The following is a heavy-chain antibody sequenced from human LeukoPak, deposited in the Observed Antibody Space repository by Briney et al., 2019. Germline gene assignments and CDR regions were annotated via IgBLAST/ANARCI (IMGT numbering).Heavy chain of an antibody. CDR1: GYTFTSYA. J-gene: IGHJ6*02. CDR2: INTNTGNP. V-gene: IGHV7-4-1*02. Sequence: ASVKVSCTASGYTFTSYAMNWVRQAPGQGLEWMGWINTNTGNPTYAQGFTGRFVFSLDTFVSTAYLQISSLKAEDTAVYYCARAKRSSWSISYYYYGMDVWGQGTTVTVSS. D-gene: IGHD6-13*01. CDR3: ARAKRSSWSISYYYYGMDV.